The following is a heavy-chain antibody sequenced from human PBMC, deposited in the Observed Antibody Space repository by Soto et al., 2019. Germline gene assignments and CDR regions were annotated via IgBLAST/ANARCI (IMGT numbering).Heavy chain of an antibody. V-gene: IGHV3-23*01. J-gene: IGHJ6*02. CDR2: ISGSGGST. CDR1: GFTFSSYA. CDR3: AKVYSSGWSLNEHYYGMDV. Sequence: QPGGSLRLSCAASGFTFSSYAMSWVRQAPGKGLEWVSAISGSGGSTYYADSVKGRFTISRDNSKNTLYLQMNSLRAEDTAVYYCAKVYSSGWSLNEHYYGMDVWAQGTTVTSP. D-gene: IGHD6-19*01.